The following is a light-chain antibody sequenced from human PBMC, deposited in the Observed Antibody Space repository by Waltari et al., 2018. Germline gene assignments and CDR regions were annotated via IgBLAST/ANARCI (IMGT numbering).Light chain of an antibody. CDR1: QSISNW. Sequence: DIQMTQSPSTLSASVGDRVTITCRASQSISNWLAWYQQKPVKAPKHLRYKASTLESGVPSRFSGSGSGTEFTLTISSLQPDDFATYYCQQYNSYSLLTFGGGTKVEIK. J-gene: IGKJ4*01. V-gene: IGKV1-5*03. CDR2: KAS. CDR3: QQYNSYSLLT.